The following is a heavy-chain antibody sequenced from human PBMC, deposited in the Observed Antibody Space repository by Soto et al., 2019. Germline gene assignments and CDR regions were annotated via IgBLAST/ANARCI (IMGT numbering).Heavy chain of an antibody. CDR3: VRGDGDYYDGNGYLGRH. J-gene: IGHJ4*02. Sequence: EVQLVESGGGLVQPGGSLRLSCAASGFTFSTYWMHWVRQAPGKGLVWVSRIKNDGSGTYYVDSVEGRFTISRDNAKNTLYLQMNSLRDEDTAVDYCVRGDGDYYDGNGYLGRHWGQGTLVTVSS. V-gene: IGHV3-74*01. CDR2: IKNDGSGT. D-gene: IGHD3-22*01. CDR1: GFTFSTYW.